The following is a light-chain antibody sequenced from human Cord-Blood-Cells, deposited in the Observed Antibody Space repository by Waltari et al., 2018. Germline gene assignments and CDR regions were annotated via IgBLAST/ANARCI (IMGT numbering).Light chain of an antibody. J-gene: IGKJ4*01. CDR2: WAS. Sequence: DIVMTQSPDSLAVSLGERATINCKSSPRVLYSSNNKNYLAWYQQKPGQPPKLLIYWASTRESGVPDRFSGSGSGTDFTLTISSLQAEDVAVYYCQQYYSTPPLTFGGGTKVEIK. CDR3: QQYYSTPPLT. V-gene: IGKV4-1*01. CDR1: PRVLYSSNNKNY.